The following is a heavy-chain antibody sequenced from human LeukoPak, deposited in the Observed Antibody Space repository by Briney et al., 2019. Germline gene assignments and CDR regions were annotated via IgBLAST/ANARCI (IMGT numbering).Heavy chain of an antibody. D-gene: IGHD6-6*01. CDR2: INPSGGST. CDR1: GGTFSSYA. V-gene: IGHV1-46*03. Sequence: ASVKVSCKASGGTFSSYAISWVRQAPGQGLEWMGIINPSGGSTSYAQKFQGRVTMTRDTSTSTVYMELSSLRSEDTAVYYCARDRSSDFDYWGQGTLVTVSS. J-gene: IGHJ4*02. CDR3: ARDRSSDFDY.